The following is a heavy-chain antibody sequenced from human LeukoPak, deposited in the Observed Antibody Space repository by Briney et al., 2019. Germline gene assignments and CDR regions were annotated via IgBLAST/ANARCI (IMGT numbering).Heavy chain of an antibody. D-gene: IGHD2-21*02. Sequence: GGSLRLSCSASGFVFTIYTMYWVRQAPGKGPEYVSTISGSDNGFSIYYADSVKGRFTISRDNSKNTLYLQMNSLRPEDTAVYYCAREGSYCGGACYSNYYFDYWGQGTLVTVSS. CDR2: ISGSDNGFSI. J-gene: IGHJ4*02. CDR3: AREGSYCGGACYSNYYFDY. V-gene: IGHV3-64*04. CDR1: GFVFTIYT.